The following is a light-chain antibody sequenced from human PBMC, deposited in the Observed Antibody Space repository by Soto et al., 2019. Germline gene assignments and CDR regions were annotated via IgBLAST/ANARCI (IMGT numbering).Light chain of an antibody. CDR1: KNDIGVYDF. V-gene: IGLV2-8*01. Sequence: QSALNLPPSSSVSPGQSVTVSCTGTKNDIGVYDFVSWYQHHPGKAPRLIIYEVVQRPSGVPDRFSGSKSGNTASLTVSGLQAADEADYFCKSYAGSNTYVFGSGTKVTVL. CDR3: KSYAGSNTYV. J-gene: IGLJ1*01. CDR2: EVV.